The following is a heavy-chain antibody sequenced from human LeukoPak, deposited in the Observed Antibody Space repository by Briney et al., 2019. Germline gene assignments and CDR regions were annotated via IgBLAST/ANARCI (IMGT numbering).Heavy chain of an antibody. CDR3: ARQVYGSGSYSKTYDY. Sequence: IGSFIYSGSTYYNPSLKSRVTVSVDTSKNQFSLRLSSVSAADTAVYYCARQVYGSGSYSKTYDYWGQGTLVTVSS. CDR2: FIYSGST. V-gene: IGHV4-39*01. J-gene: IGHJ4*02. D-gene: IGHD3-10*01.